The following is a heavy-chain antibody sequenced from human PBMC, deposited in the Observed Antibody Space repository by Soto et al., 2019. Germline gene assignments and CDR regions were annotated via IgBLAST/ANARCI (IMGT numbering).Heavy chain of an antibody. D-gene: IGHD2-15*01. J-gene: IGHJ6*02. CDR3: AKGLGYCSGGSCYSTYYYYGMDV. CDR1: GFTFSSYA. Sequence: GGSLRLSCAASGFTFSSYAMSWVRQAPGKGLEWVSAISGSGGSTYYADSVKGRFTISRDNSKNTLYLQMNSLRAEDTAVYYCAKGLGYCSGGSCYSTYYYYGMDVWGQGTTVTVSS. CDR2: ISGSGGST. V-gene: IGHV3-23*01.